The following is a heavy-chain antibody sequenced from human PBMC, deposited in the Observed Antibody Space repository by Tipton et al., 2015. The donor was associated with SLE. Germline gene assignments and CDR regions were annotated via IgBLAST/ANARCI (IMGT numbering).Heavy chain of an antibody. CDR2: INHSGST. D-gene: IGHD3-3*01. J-gene: IGHJ4*02. Sequence: LRLSCTVSGGSVNGYYWTWIRQPPGKGLEWIGEINHSGSTKYNPSLKSRVTMSVDTSKNQFSLRLNSVTAADTAVYYCARRCGMGLYRWGQGTLVTVSS. V-gene: IGHV4-34*01. CDR1: GGSVNGYY. CDR3: ARRCGMGLYR.